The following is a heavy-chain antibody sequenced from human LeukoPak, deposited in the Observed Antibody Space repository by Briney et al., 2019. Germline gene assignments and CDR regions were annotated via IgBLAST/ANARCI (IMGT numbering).Heavy chain of an antibody. V-gene: IGHV4-34*01. CDR2: INHSGST. CDR1: VGSFSGYY. D-gene: IGHD5-18*01. Sequence: PSETLSLTCDVYVGSFSGYYWSWIRQPPGKGLEWIGEINHSGSTNYNPSLKSRVTISVDTSKNQFSLKLSSVTAADTAVYYCARLHGYASDYWGQGTLVTVSS. J-gene: IGHJ4*02. CDR3: ARLHGYASDY.